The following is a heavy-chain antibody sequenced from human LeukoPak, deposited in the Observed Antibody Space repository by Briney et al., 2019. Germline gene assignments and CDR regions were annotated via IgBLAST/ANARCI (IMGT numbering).Heavy chain of an antibody. CDR3: ARASEGYCSGGSCWDFYYYMDV. Sequence: SETLSLTCTVSGGSISSYYWSWIRQPPGKGLEWIGYIYYSGSTNYNPSLKSRVTISVDTSKNQFSLKLSSVTAADTAVYYCARASEGYCSGGSCWDFYYYMDVWGKGTTVTVSS. D-gene: IGHD2-15*01. V-gene: IGHV4-59*01. CDR2: IYYSGST. CDR1: GGSISSYY. J-gene: IGHJ6*03.